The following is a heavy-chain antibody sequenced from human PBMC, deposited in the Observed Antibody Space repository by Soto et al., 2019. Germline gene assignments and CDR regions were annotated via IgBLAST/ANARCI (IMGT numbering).Heavy chain of an antibody. V-gene: IGHV3-23*01. CDR1: GFTFSNYA. CDR3: AKNAYRLKDAFDI. Sequence: EVQLLESGGGLVQPGGSLRLYCAASGFTFSNYAMNWVRQAPGKGLEWVSGISGTGDSTYYADSEKGRSAISRDNSKNTVSLQMNSLRPEDTAVYYCAKNAYRLKDAFDIWGQGTMVTVSS. J-gene: IGHJ3*02. D-gene: IGHD5-18*01. CDR2: ISGTGDST.